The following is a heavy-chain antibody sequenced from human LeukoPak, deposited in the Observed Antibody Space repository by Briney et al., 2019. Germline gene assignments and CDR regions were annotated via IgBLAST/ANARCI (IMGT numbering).Heavy chain of an antibody. CDR3: ARGLPMKIYV. CDR2: MNPNSGKT. Sequence: ASVKVSCKASGYTFTSYDINWVRQATAQGREWMGWMNPNSGKTGYAQKLQRGVTRTRNTPISTAYMELSSLRSEDTAVYYCARGLPMKIYVWGKGTTVTVSS. V-gene: IGHV1-8*01. CDR1: GYTFTSYD. J-gene: IGHJ6*04. D-gene: IGHD3-22*01.